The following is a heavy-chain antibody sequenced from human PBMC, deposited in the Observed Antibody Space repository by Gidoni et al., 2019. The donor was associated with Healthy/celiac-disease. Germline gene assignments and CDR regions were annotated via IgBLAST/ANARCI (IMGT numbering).Heavy chain of an antibody. Sequence: QVQLVQSGAEVKKPGASVKVYCKVSGDHLTELSMRWVRQAPGKGLEWMGGFDPEDGETIYAQKFQGRVTMTEDTSTDTAYMELSSLRSEDTAVYYCATDGKAAAGHYYYYGMDVWGQGTTVTVSS. D-gene: IGHD6-13*01. CDR3: ATDGKAAAGHYYYYGMDV. CDR2: FDPEDGET. V-gene: IGHV1-24*01. J-gene: IGHJ6*02. CDR1: GDHLTELS.